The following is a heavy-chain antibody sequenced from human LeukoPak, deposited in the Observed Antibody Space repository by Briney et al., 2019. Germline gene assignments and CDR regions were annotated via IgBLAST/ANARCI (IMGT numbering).Heavy chain of an antibody. V-gene: IGHV3-21*01. CDR2: TSSSSSYI. J-gene: IGHJ4*02. CDR1: GFTFSSYS. CDR3: ARSDYYGSGSSLYYFDY. D-gene: IGHD3-10*01. Sequence: GGSLRLSCAASGFTFSSYSMNWVRQAPGKGLEWVSSTSSSSSYIYYADSVKGRFTISRDSAKNSLYLQMNSLRAEDTAVYYCARSDYYGSGSSLYYFDYWGQGTLVTVSS.